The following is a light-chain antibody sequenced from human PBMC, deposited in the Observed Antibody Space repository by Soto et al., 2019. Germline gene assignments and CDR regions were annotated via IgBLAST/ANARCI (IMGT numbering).Light chain of an antibody. CDR2: AAS. CDR1: QTISTY. J-gene: IGKJ4*01. Sequence: DIQLTQSPSSLSASAGDGVTITCRASQTISTYLNWYQQKPGKAPNLLIYAASSLHSGVPSRFRGSGSGTDFTLSISDLQLEDLATYYYQQSYNTQTTFAGGTKVAIK. CDR3: QQSYNTQTT. V-gene: IGKV1-39*01.